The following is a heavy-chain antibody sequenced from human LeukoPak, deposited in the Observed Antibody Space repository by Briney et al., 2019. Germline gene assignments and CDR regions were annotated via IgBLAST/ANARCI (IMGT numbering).Heavy chain of an antibody. CDR2: IYYSGST. J-gene: IGHJ2*01. V-gene: IGHV4-59*01. D-gene: IGHD5-24*01. CDR3: ARSPREMATNNWYFDL. Sequence: SETLSLTCTVSGGSISSYYWSWIRQPPGKGLEWIGYIYYSGSTNYNPSFKSRVTISVDTSKNQFSLKLSSVTAADTAVYYCARSPREMATNNWYFDLWGRGTLVTVSS. CDR1: GGSISSYY.